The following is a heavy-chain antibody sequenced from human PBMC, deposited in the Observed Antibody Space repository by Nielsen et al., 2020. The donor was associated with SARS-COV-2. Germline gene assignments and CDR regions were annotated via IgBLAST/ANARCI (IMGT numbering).Heavy chain of an antibody. CDR3: AREESGYCSSTSCYVFDY. Sequence: SETLSLTCAVYGGSFSGYYWSWIRQTPGKGLEWIGEINHSGSTNYNPSLKSRVTISVDTSKNQFSLKLSSVTAADTAVYYCAREESGYCSSTSCYVFDYWGQGTLVTVSS. V-gene: IGHV4-34*01. CDR1: GGSFSGYY. D-gene: IGHD2-2*01. J-gene: IGHJ4*02. CDR2: INHSGST.